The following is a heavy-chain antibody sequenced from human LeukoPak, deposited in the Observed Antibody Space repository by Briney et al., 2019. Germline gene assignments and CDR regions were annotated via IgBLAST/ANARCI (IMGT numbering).Heavy chain of an antibody. V-gene: IGHV4-39*01. Sequence: SETLSLTCTVSGGSISSSSYYWGWIRQPPGKGLEWIGSIYYSGSTYYNPSLKSRVTISVDTSKNQFSLKLSSVTAADTAVYYCARRENDILTGPSPDYWGQGTLVTVSS. CDR1: GGSISSSSYY. J-gene: IGHJ4*02. CDR3: ARRENDILTGPSPDY. D-gene: IGHD3-9*01. CDR2: IYYSGST.